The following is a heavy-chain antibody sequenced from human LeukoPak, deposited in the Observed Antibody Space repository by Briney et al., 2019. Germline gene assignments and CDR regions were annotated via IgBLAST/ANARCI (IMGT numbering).Heavy chain of an antibody. CDR3: ARQVGTGRWSFDY. D-gene: IGHD4-23*01. CDR1: GGSTSSSDYW. V-gene: IGHV4-39*01. J-gene: IGHJ4*02. CDR2: VYYSGTT. Sequence: SETLSLTCSVSGGSTSSSDYWWGCIRQPPGKGLEWIGSVYYSGTTHYNPSLKSRVTISIDTSKNQFSLKPTSLTAADTALYYCARQVGTGRWSFDYWGQGSLVTVSS.